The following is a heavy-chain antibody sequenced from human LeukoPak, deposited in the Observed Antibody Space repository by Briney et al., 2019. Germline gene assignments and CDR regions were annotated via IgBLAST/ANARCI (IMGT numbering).Heavy chain of an antibody. J-gene: IGHJ4*02. CDR1: GFTFSGFA. CDR2: ISRSGEST. CDR3: ARDEDYEAPRDY. Sequence: GGTLRLSCAASGFTFSGFAMSWIRQAPGKGLEWVSSISRSGESTFYADSVRGRFTISRDNSKNTLYLQMNSLRAEDTAVYYCARDEDYEAPRDYWGQGTLVTVSS. V-gene: IGHV3-23*01. D-gene: IGHD4-17*01.